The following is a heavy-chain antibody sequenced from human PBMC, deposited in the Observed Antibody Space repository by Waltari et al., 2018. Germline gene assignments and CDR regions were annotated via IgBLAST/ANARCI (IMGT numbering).Heavy chain of an antibody. Sequence: EVQLVESGGGLVKPGGSLRLSCGASGFTFSSYRMNWVRQAPGKGLWCVSSISSSSSYIYYADSVKGRFTISRDNAKNSLYLQMNSLRAEDTAVYYCARGVGTVDYYYYGMDVWGQGTTVTVSS. CDR2: ISSSSSYI. CDR3: ARGVGTVDYYYYGMDV. J-gene: IGHJ6*02. D-gene: IGHD1-1*01. V-gene: IGHV3-21*01. CDR1: GFTFSSYR.